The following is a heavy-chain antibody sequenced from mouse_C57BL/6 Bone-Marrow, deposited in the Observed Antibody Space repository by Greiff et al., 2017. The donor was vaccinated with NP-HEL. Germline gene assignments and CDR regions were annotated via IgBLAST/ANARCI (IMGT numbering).Heavy chain of an antibody. Sequence: VKLMESGPGLVQPSQSLSITCTVSGFSLTSYGVHWVRQSPGKGLEWLGVIWSGGSTDYNAAFISRLSISKDNSKSQVFFKMNSLQADDTAIYYCARRRAYDYEDAMDYWGQGTSVTVSS. CDR2: IWSGGST. D-gene: IGHD2-4*01. V-gene: IGHV2-2*01. CDR1: GFSLTSYG. J-gene: IGHJ4*01. CDR3: ARRRAYDYEDAMDY.